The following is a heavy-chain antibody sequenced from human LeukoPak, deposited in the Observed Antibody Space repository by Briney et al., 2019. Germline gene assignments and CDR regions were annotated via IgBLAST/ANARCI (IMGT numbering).Heavy chain of an antibody. J-gene: IGHJ4*02. CDR3: AKWDTYYDSSGYYFY. D-gene: IGHD3-22*01. V-gene: IGHV3-23*01. CDR1: GFTFSSYG. Sequence: GGSLRLSCAASGFTFSSYGMSWVRQAPGKGLEWVSAISGSGGSTYYADSVKGRFTISRDNSKNTLYLQMNSLRAEDTAVYYCAKWDTYYDSSGYYFYWGQGTLDTVSS. CDR2: ISGSGGST.